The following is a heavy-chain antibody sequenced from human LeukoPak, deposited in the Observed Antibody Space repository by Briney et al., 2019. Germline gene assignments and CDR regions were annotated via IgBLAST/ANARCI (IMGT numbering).Heavy chain of an antibody. V-gene: IGHV4-34*01. D-gene: IGHD2-8*01. J-gene: IGHJ6*02. CDR2: INHSGST. CDR3: ARGAHCTNGVCYYYYYGMDV. Sequence: SETLSLTCAVYGGCFSGYYWSWIRRPPGKGLEWIGEINHSGSTNYNPSLKSRVTISVDTSKNQFSLKLSSVTAADTAVYYCARGAHCTNGVCYYYYYGMDVWGQGTTVTVSS. CDR1: GGCFSGYY.